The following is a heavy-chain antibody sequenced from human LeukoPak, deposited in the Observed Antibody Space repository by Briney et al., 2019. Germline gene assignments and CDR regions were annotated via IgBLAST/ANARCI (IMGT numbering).Heavy chain of an antibody. J-gene: IGHJ4*02. Sequence: PGGSLRLSCAASGFTVNRTYMSWVRQAPGRGLEWVSVIYSGGATYYSDSVKGRFTISRDNSKNTLYLQMNSLRAGDTAVYYCGKDGGNIRGCYPYYFNYWAREPWSPSPQ. CDR1: GFTVNRTY. CDR3: GKDGGNIRGCYPYYFNY. CDR2: IYSGGAT. D-gene: IGHD6-19*01. V-gene: IGHV3-66*01.